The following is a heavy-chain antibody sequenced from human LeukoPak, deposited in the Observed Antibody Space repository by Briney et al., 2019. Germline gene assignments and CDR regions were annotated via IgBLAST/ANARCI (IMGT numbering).Heavy chain of an antibody. CDR1: GYTFTAYY. Sequence: ASVKISCTASGYTFTAYYMHWVRHAPGQGLECMGWIKPNSGGTNYAQKFQGRVTMPRDTSISTAYMELSRLTSDDTAVYYCARALAVAADFDYWGKGTLVTVSS. D-gene: IGHD6-19*01. CDR2: IKPNSGGT. CDR3: ARALAVAADFDY. J-gene: IGHJ4*02. V-gene: IGHV1-2*02.